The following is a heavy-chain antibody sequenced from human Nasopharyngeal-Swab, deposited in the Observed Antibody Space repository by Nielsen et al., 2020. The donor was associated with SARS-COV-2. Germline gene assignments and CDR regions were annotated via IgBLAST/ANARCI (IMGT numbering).Heavy chain of an antibody. CDR3: ARVDVHDAFDI. D-gene: IGHD3-16*01. V-gene: IGHV3-74*01. CDR1: EFAFSSYW. Sequence: GESLKISCAASEFAFSSYWMHWVRQAPEKGLGWVARINSDGTRTNYADSVKGRFTISRDNAKNTLYLQMNSLRAEDTAVYYCARVDVHDAFDIWGQGTMVTVSS. CDR2: INSDGTRT. J-gene: IGHJ3*02.